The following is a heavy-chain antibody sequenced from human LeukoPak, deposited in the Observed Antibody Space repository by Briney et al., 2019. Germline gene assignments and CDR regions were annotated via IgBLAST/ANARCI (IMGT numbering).Heavy chain of an antibody. J-gene: IGHJ4*02. D-gene: IGHD3-10*01. CDR3: ARNYYGSGSYYSHFDY. CDR2: AYYRSNWDN. V-gene: IGHV6-1*01. CDR1: GDSVSSNSAT. Sequence: SQTLSLTCAISGDSVSSNSATWNWIRQSPSRGLEWLGRAYYRSNWDNDYAVSVKSRITINPDTSKNQSSLQLKSVTPEDTAVYYCARNYYGSGSYYSHFDYWGQGTLVTVSS.